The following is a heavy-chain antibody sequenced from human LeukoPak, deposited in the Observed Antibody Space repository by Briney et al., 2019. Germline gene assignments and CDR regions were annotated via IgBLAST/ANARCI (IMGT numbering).Heavy chain of an antibody. Sequence: PGGSLRLSCAASGFTFGDYEMKWVRQAPGKGLEGISYISSGGSSITYADSVQGRFTISRDNAKNSLYLQMDSLRVEDTAVYYCVRDGRAGVVGAFRLLDYWGQGTLVTVSS. CDR2: ISSGGSSI. D-gene: IGHD1-26*01. J-gene: IGHJ4*02. CDR3: VRDGRAGVVGAFRLLDY. V-gene: IGHV3-48*03. CDR1: GFTFGDYE.